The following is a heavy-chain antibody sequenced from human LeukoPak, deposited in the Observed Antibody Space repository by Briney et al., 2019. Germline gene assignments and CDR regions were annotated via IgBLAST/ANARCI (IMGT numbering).Heavy chain of an antibody. D-gene: IGHD6-6*01. CDR1: GYTFTNYG. V-gene: IGHV1-2*02. CDR3: AREVSEYSSSGGYYYYYMDV. Sequence: GASVKVSCKASGYTFTNYGISWVRQAPGQGLEWMGWINPNSGGTNYAQKFQGRVTMTRDTSISTAYMELSRLRSDDTAVYYCAREVSEYSSSGGYYYYYMDVWGKGTTVTVSS. J-gene: IGHJ6*03. CDR2: INPNSGGT.